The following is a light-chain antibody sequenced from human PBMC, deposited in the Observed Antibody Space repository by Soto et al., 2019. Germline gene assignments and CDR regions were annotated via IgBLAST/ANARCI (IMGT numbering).Light chain of an antibody. Sequence: DIQMTQSPSSLSASVGDRVTITCRARQSIRNYLNWYQQKPGKAPNLLIYAASSLQSGVPSRFSGSGSGTDFTLTISNLQPEDVATYYCQQSYSTPWTFGRGTKVEIK. V-gene: IGKV1-39*01. CDR1: QSIRNY. CDR2: AAS. J-gene: IGKJ1*01. CDR3: QQSYSTPWT.